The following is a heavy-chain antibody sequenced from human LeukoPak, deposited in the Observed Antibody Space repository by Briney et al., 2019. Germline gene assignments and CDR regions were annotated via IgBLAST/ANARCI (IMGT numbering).Heavy chain of an antibody. J-gene: IGHJ3*02. D-gene: IGHD3-9*01. CDR2: INPSGGST. CDR3: ARGTGYGASGFDI. Sequence: VASVKVSCKASGYTFTSYYMHWVRQAPGQGLEWMGVINPSGGSTIYAQKFQDRVTMTRDTSTSTVYMELSSLRSEDTAVYYCARGTGYGASGFDIWGQGTMVTVSS. CDR1: GYTFTSYY. V-gene: IGHV1-46*01.